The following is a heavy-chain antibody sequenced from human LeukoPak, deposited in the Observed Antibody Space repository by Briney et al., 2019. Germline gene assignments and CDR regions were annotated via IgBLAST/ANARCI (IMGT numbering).Heavy chain of an antibody. V-gene: IGHV1-46*01. Sequence: ASVKVSCKASGYTFTSYYMHWVRQAPGQGLEWMGIINPSGGSTSYAQKFQGRVTMTRDTSTSTVYMELSSLRSEDTAVYYCAREKTTPPYYYYGMDVWGQGTTATVSS. CDR1: GYTFTSYY. J-gene: IGHJ6*02. CDR3: AREKTTPPYYYYGMDV. CDR2: INPSGGST. D-gene: IGHD4-11*01.